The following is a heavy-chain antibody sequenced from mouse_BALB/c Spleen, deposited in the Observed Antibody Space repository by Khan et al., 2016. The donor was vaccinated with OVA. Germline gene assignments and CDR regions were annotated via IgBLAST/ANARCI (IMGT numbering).Heavy chain of an antibody. Sequence: QIQLVQSGPELKKPGETVKISCKASGYTFTNYGMNWVKQAPGKGLKWMGWINTYTGEPTYADDFKGRFAFSLETSASTAYLQINNLKNEDTATYFCARSTLYWYFDVWGAGTTVTVSS. D-gene: IGHD2-1*01. J-gene: IGHJ1*01. CDR3: ARSTLYWYFDV. V-gene: IGHV9-3-1*01. CDR2: INTYTGEP. CDR1: GYTFTNYG.